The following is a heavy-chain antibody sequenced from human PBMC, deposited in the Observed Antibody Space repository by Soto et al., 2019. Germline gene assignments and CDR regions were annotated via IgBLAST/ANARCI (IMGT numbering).Heavy chain of an antibody. V-gene: IGHV3-74*03. CDR3: ARVRPHGDQTYYYASESLNYHFDS. CDR2: ANSDGSST. Sequence: GGSLRLSCAASGFTFSTYWMHWVRQAPGKGLVWVSRANSDGSSTTYADSVKGRFTISRDNARNTLYLQMNSLRAEDTAVYWCARVRPHGDQTYYYASESLNYHFDSWGQGALVTVCS. CDR1: GFTFSTYW. D-gene: IGHD3-10*01. J-gene: IGHJ4*02.